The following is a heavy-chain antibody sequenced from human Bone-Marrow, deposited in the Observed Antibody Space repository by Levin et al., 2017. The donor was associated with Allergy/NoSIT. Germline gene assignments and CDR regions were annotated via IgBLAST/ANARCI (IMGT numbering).Heavy chain of an antibody. J-gene: IGHJ5*02. CDR3: VKGDNWFDP. CDR2: ISSSGSTI. V-gene: IGHV3-11*01. CDR1: GFTFSDYY. Sequence: GESLKISCAASGFTFSDYYMSWIRQAPGKGLEWVSYISSSGSTIYYADSVKGRFTISRDNAKNSLYLQMNSLRAEDTAVYYCVKGDNWFDPWGQGTLVTVSS.